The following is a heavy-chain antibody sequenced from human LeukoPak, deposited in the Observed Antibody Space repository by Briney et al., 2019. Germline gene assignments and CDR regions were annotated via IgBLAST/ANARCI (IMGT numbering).Heavy chain of an antibody. CDR1: GYTFTGYY. D-gene: IGHD3-3*01. V-gene: IGHV1-2*02. Sequence: ASVKVSCKASGYTFTGYYMHWVRQAPGQGLEWMGWINPNSGGTNYAQKFQGRVTMTRDTSISTAYMELSRLRSDDTAVYYCAGDSEILRFLEWLLGNFDYWGQGTLVTVSS. CDR2: INPNSGGT. CDR3: AGDSEILRFLEWLLGNFDY. J-gene: IGHJ4*02.